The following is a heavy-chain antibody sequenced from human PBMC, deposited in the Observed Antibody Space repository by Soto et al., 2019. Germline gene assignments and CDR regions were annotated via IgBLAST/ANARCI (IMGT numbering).Heavy chain of an antibody. CDR1: GFTFSSYA. CDR3: ARAALITIFGVVIQNYFDY. D-gene: IGHD3-3*01. J-gene: IGHJ4*02. CDR2: ISYDGSNK. V-gene: IGHV3-30-3*01. Sequence: QVQLVESGGGVVQPGRSLRLSCAASGFTFSSYAMHWVRQAPGKGLEWVAVISYDGSNKYYADSVKGRFTISRDYSKNTLYLQMNSLRAEDTAVYYCARAALITIFGVVIQNYFDYWGQGTLVTVSS.